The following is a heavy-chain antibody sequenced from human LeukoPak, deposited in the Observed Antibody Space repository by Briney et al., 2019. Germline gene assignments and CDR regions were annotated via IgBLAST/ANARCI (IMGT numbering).Heavy chain of an antibody. Sequence: SQTLSLTCTVSGGSISSYYWSWIRQPPGKGLEWIGYISYSGSTNFNPSLKSRVTISVDTSKNQFSPKLSSVTAADTAVYYCAREGTAGTNLNWFDPWGQGTLVTVSS. CDR3: AREGTAGTNLNWFDP. CDR2: ISYSGST. J-gene: IGHJ5*02. D-gene: IGHD1-1*01. V-gene: IGHV4-59*01. CDR1: GGSISSYY.